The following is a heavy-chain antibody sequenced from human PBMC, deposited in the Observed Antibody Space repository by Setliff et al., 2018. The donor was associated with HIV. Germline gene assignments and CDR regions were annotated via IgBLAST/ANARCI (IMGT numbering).Heavy chain of an antibody. Sequence: PGRSLRLSCAASGFTVSRFYMSWVRQAPGNGLEWVSVIYSDGSSYYADSVRGRFTISRDNYKNTLYLQMNSLRPEDTAVYYCARDSPLSHFDYWGQGILVTVSS. CDR1: GFTVSRFY. J-gene: IGHJ4*02. V-gene: IGHV3-53*01. CDR2: IYSDGSS. CDR3: ARDSPLSHFDY.